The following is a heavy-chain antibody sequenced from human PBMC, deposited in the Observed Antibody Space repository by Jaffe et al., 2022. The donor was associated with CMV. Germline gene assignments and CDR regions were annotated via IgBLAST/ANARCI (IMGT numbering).Heavy chain of an antibody. D-gene: IGHD7-27*01. CDR2: IRSKAYGGTT. CDR1: GFTFGDYA. Sequence: EVQLVESGGGLVQPGRSLRLSCTASGFTFGDYAMSWVRQAPGKGLEWVGFIRSKAYGGTTEYAASVKGRFTISRDDSKSIAYLQMNSLKTEDTAVYYCNLHAGVGAFDIWGQGTMVTVSS. V-gene: IGHV3-49*04. J-gene: IGHJ3*02. CDR3: NLHAGVGAFDI.